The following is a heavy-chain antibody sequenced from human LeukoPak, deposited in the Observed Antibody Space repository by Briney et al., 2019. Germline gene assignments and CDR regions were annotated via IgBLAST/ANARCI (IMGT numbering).Heavy chain of an antibody. CDR2: ISSSGSTT. J-gene: IGHJ4*02. D-gene: IGHD3-10*01. CDR3: ARYGSGTSYITNYFDY. Sequence: GGSLRLSCAASGFTFSSYDMHWVRQAPGKGLEWVSYISSSGSTTHYADSVKGRFTISRDNAKNSLYLQMKSLRDEGTAVYYCARYGSGTSYITNYFDYWGQGTLITVSS. CDR1: GFTFSSYD. V-gene: IGHV3-48*02.